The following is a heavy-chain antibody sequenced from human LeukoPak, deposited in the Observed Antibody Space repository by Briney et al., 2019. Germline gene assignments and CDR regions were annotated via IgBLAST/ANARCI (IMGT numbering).Heavy chain of an antibody. CDR3: ARLTAYHFAY. CDR2: ISSSGSTI. J-gene: IGHJ4*02. CDR1: GFTFSSYE. V-gene: IGHV3-48*03. Sequence: PGGSLRLSCAASGFTFSSYEMNWVRQAPGKGLEWVSYISSSGSTIYYADSVKGRFTISRDNAKNSLYPQMNSLRAEDTAIYYCARLTAYHFAYWGQGTLVTVSS.